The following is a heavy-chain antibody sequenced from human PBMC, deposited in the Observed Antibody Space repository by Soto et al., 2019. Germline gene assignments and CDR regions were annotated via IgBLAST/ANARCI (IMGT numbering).Heavy chain of an antibody. CDR1: GFSLRDYAVG. Sequence: QITLKESGPTLVKPTQTLTLTCTFSGFSLRDYAVGVGWIRQPPGKALEWLSFIYWNDNEYYSPSLRSRLTISKDTSQHQVVLTMTNMDPVDTATYYCAHGSGWLFDYWGQGTLVTVSS. D-gene: IGHD6-19*01. CDR2: IYWNDNE. CDR3: AHGSGWLFDY. V-gene: IGHV2-5*01. J-gene: IGHJ4*02.